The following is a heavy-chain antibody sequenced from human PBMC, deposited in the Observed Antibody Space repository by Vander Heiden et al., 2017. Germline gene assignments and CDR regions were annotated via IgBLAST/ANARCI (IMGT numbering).Heavy chain of an antibody. CDR1: EPAFSVYG. V-gene: IGHV3-48*02. D-gene: IGHD1-1*01. J-gene: IGHJ4*02. CDR3: ATVGKLKPRLY. CDR2: ISSSSNTR. Sequence: QLVESGGGLVQPGGCLTLSGGVYEPAFSVYGMSWVRQAPGKGLEWSSYISSSSNTRYYADSVRGRFTISRDNAKQSLFLQMDNLRDEDTAVYYCATVGKLKPRLYWGQGTRVNVSS.